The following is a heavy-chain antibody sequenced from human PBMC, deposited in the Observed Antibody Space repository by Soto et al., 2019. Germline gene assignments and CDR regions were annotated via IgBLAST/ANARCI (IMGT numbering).Heavy chain of an antibody. CDR2: INHSGST. J-gene: IGHJ5*02. Sequence: PSETLSLTCAVYGGSFSGYYWSWIRQPPGKGLEWIGEINHSGSTNYNPSLKSRVTISVDTSKNQFSLKLSSVTAADTAVYYCARGGQWLRLRGWFDPWGQGTLVTVSS. V-gene: IGHV4-34*01. CDR1: GGSFSGYY. D-gene: IGHD5-12*01. CDR3: ARGGQWLRLRGWFDP.